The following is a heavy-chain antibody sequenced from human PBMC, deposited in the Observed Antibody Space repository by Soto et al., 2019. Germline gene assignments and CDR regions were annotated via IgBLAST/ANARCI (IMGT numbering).Heavy chain of an antibody. V-gene: IGHV2-26*01. Sequence: QITLKESGHVLVKPTETLTLRCTVSGLSVTDSEMGVSWIRQPPGQPLEWLAHIDSSGEKSYRTFLKSRLAISKDTSKSQIVLTMTKMDPADTATYYCARSHLAVAVSPWFDPWGQGIPVTVSS. CDR1: GLSVTDSEMG. D-gene: IGHD6-19*01. CDR3: ARSHLAVAVSPWFDP. J-gene: IGHJ5*02. CDR2: IDSSGEK.